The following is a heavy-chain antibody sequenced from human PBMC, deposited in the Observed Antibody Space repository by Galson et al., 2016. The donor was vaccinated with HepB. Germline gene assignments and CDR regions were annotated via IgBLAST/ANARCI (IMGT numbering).Heavy chain of an antibody. V-gene: IGHV1-18*01. CDR2: ISGYNAMT. CDR3: AREVREPDF. J-gene: IGHJ4*02. CDR1: GYTFDRYG. Sequence: SVKVSCKASGYTFDRYGISWIRQAPGQGLEWMGWISGYNAMTNYAQKFQGRVTLTTDTSTNTAYMELSSLKSDDTAIYYCAREVREPDFWGQGTLVTVSS.